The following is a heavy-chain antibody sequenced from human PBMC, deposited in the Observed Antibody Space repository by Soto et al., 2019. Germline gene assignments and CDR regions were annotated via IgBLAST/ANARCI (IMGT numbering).Heavy chain of an antibody. D-gene: IGHD3-3*01. CDR2: IYKSGST. J-gene: IGHJ4*02. CDR1: GVSINSTGYY. Sequence: QLQLQESGPGLVKPSEPLSLTCTVSGVSINSTGYYWGWIRQPPGKGLEWIGSIYKSGSTYHNPSLKSRVTTSIDASKIQFSLRLSSVTAADTAVYYCARHLTVEYYLDYWGQGTLVTVSS. CDR3: ARHLTVEYYLDY. V-gene: IGHV4-39*01.